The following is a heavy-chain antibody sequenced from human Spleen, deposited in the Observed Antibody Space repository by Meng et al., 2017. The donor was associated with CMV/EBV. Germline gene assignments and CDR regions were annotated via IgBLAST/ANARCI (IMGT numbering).Heavy chain of an antibody. CDR2: ISHSGTT. Sequence: SETLSLTCTVSGASISSFYWTWIRQPPGKGLEWLGYISHSGTTNYNPSLKSRVTISVDPSKNQFSLKLTSVTAADTAMYYCARGGLGSSDTDYYYYGMDVWGQGTTVTVSS. CDR3: ARGGLGSSDTDYYYYGMDV. V-gene: IGHV4-59*01. J-gene: IGHJ6*02. D-gene: IGHD6-6*01. CDR1: GASISSFY.